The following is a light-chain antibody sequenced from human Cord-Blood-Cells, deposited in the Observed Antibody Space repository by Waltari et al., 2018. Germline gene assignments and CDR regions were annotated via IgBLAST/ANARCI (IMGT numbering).Light chain of an antibody. CDR1: RSVSSY. Sequence: EIVLTQSPATLSLSPGERATRSCRASRSVSSYLAWYQQQPGQAPRLLIYDASNRATGIPARFSGSGSGTDFTLTSSSLEPEDFAVYYCQQRSNWATFGQGTKVEIK. CDR2: DAS. CDR3: QQRSNWAT. J-gene: IGKJ1*01. V-gene: IGKV3-11*01.